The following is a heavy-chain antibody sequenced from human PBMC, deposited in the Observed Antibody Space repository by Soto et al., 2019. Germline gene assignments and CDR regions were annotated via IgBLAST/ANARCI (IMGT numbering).Heavy chain of an antibody. D-gene: IGHD5-18*01. V-gene: IGHV5-51*01. J-gene: IGHJ6*02. Sequence: GESLKISCKGSGYSFTSYWIGWVRQMPGKGLEWMGIIYPGDSDTRYSPSFQGQVTISADKAISTAYLQWSSLKASDTAMYYCATDYLGIQLCLNTTRDSYYHGMDVWGQGTTVTVS. CDR1: GYSFTSYW. CDR2: IYPGDSDT. CDR3: ATDYLGIQLCLNTTRDSYYHGMDV.